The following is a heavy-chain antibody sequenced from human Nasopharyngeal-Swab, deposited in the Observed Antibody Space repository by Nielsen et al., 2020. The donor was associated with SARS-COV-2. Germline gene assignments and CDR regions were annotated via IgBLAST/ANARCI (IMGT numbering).Heavy chain of an antibody. CDR3: ARDSRGITMVRGVMNWFDP. CDR1: GGSISSGGYY. V-gene: IGHV4-31*03. J-gene: IGHJ5*02. D-gene: IGHD3-10*01. CDR2: IYYSGST. Sequence: SETLSFTCTVSGGSISSGGYYWSWIRQHPGKGLEWIGYIYYSGSTYYNPSLKSRVTISVDTSKNQFSLKLSSVTAADTAAYYCARDSRGITMVRGVMNWFDPWGQGTLVTVSS.